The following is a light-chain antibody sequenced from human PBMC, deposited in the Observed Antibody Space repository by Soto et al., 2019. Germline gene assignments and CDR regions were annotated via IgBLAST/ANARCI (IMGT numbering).Light chain of an antibody. CDR3: EAWDVSFVV. CDR2: SNN. CDR1: RSNIGTNT. J-gene: IGLJ2*01. V-gene: IGLV1-44*01. Sequence: QSVLTQPPSASGTPGQRVTISCSGSRSNIGTNTVTWYQQLPGMAPKLLIHSNNQRPSGVPDRFSVSKSGTSASLAISGLQSEDEADYYCEAWDVSFVVFGGGTKLTVL.